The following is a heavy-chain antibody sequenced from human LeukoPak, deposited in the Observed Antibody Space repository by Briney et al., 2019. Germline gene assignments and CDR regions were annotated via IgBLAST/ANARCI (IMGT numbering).Heavy chain of an antibody. CDR1: GFTFSSYG. CDR3: AKGNDSPDDY. V-gene: IGHV3-23*01. J-gene: IGHJ4*02. Sequence: GGTLRLSCAASGFTFSSYGMSWVRQAPGKGLEWVSAISGSGGSTYYADSVKGRFTISRDNSKNTLYLQMNSLRAEDTAVYYCAKGNDSPDDYWGQGTLVTVSS. CDR2: ISGSGGST. D-gene: IGHD1-1*01.